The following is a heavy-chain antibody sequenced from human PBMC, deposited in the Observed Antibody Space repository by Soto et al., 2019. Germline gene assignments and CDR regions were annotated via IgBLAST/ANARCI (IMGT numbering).Heavy chain of an antibody. J-gene: IGHJ6*02. CDR2: IIPIFGTA. V-gene: IGHV1-69*13. CDR3: ARCISYGSGSYFHYYYGMVV. CDR1: GGTFSSYA. D-gene: IGHD3-10*01. Sequence: SVKVSCKASGGTFSSYAISWVRQAPGQGLEWMGGIIPIFGTANYAQKFQGRVTITADESTSTAYMELSSLRSEDTAVYYCARCISYGSGSYFHYYYGMVVWGQGTTVTVSS.